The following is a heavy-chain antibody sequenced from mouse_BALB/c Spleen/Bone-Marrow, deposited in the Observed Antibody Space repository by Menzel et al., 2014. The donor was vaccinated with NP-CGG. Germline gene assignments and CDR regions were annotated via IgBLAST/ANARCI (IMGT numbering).Heavy chain of an antibody. CDR2: ICAGGST. V-gene: IGHV2-9*02. D-gene: IGHD2-4*01. CDR3: ASPIYYDYPLFAY. J-gene: IGHJ3*01. CDR1: GFSLTSYG. Sequence: QVQLKDSGPGLVSPSQSLSITCTVSGFSLTSYGVHWVRQPPGKGLEWLGVICAGGSTNYNSALMSRLSISKDNSKSQVFLKMNSLQTDDTAMYYCASPIYYDYPLFAYWGQGTPVTVSA.